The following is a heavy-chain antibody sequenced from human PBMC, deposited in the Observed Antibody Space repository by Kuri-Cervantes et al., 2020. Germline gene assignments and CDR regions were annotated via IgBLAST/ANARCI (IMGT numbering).Heavy chain of an antibody. CDR2: INPNSGGT. J-gene: IGHJ5*02. D-gene: IGHD2-15*01. CDR1: GYTFTSYA. V-gene: IGHV1-2*02. CDR3: ARDGRSGGSYINWFDP. Sequence: ASVKVSCKASGYTFTSYAMNWVRQAPGQGLEWMGWINPNSGGTNYAQKFQGRVTMTRDTSISTAYMELSRLRSDDTAVYYCARDGRSGGSYINWFDPWGQGTLVTVSS.